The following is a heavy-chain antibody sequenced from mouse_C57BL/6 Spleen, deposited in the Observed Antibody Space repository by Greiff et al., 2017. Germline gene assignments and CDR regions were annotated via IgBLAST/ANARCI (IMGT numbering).Heavy chain of an antibody. D-gene: IGHD1-1*01. J-gene: IGHJ2*01. CDR1: GYTFTSYW. CDR3: ALVATDY. Sequence: VQLQQPGAELVKPGASVKLSCKASGYTFTSYWMQWVKQRPGQGLEWIGGIDPSASYTNYNQKFKGKATLTVDTSSSTAYMKLSSLTSEDSAVYYCALVATDYGGKGTTLTVPT. V-gene: IGHV1-50*01. CDR2: IDPSASYT.